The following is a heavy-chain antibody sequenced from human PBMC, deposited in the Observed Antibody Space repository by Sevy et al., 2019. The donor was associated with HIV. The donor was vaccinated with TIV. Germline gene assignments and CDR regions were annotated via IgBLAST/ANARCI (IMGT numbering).Heavy chain of an antibody. V-gene: IGHV4-39*01. J-gene: IGHJ6*02. CDR2: IYYSGST. CDR3: ARLHGCSSISCYYYYYGMDV. Sequence: SETLSLTCTVSGGSISSSSYYWGWIRQPPGKGLEWIGSIYYSGSTYYNPSLKSRVTISVDTSKNQFSLKLSSVTAADTAVYYCARLHGCSSISCYYYYYGMDVWGQWTTVTVSS. D-gene: IGHD2-2*01. CDR1: GGSISSSSYY.